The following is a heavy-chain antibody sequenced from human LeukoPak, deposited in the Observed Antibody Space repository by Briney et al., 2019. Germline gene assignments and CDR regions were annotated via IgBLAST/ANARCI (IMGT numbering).Heavy chain of an antibody. CDR3: AKAASGSYDFDY. CDR2: ISGSGYIT. Sequence: GESLRLSCVASGFTFSSNAMSWVRQAPGKGLEWVSGISGSGYITNYADSVKGRFTISRDNSKSTLYLQMNSLRVEDTAVYYCAKAASGSYDFDYWGQGTLVTVSS. CDR1: GFTFSSNA. D-gene: IGHD6-19*01. J-gene: IGHJ4*02. V-gene: IGHV3-23*01.